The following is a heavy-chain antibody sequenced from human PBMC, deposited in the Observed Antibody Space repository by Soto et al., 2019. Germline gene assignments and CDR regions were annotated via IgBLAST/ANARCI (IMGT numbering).Heavy chain of an antibody. V-gene: IGHV4-59*08. J-gene: IGHJ4*02. CDR2: IYYSGST. CDR1: GGSISSFY. CDR3: ARRWGRTFDY. Sequence: PSDTLSLTCTVSGGSISSFYWSWIRQPPGKGLEWIGYIYYSGSTNYNPSLKSRVTISVDTSKNQFSLKLSSVTAADTAVYYCARRWGRTFDYWGQGTLVTVS. D-gene: IGHD1-26*01.